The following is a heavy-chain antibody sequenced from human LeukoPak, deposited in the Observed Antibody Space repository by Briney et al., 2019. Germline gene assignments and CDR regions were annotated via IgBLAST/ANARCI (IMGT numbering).Heavy chain of an antibody. CDR1: GFTFSRYG. D-gene: IGHD4-17*01. J-gene: IGHJ6*03. CDR2: IRYDGSNI. CDR3: AKAPSTTHYYYYMDV. Sequence: GGSLRLSCAASGFTFSRYGMHWVRQAPGKGLEWVAFIRYDGSNIYYADSVKGRFTISRDNSKNTLYLQMNSLRAEDTAVYYCAKAPSTTHYYYYMDVWGKGTTVTVS. V-gene: IGHV3-30*02.